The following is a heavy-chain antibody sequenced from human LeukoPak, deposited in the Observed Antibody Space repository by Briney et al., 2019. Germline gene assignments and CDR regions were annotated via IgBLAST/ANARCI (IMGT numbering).Heavy chain of an antibody. V-gene: IGHV3-48*02. D-gene: IGHD3-9*01. J-gene: IGHJ6*02. Sequence: GGSLRLSCAASGFTFSSYSMNWVRQAPGKGLEWVSYSSSRSSTIYYADSVKGRFTISRDNAKNSLYLQMNSQRDEDTAVYYCARVWDYDILTGRHYYYYGMDVWGQGTTVTVSS. CDR2: SSSRSSTI. CDR1: GFTFSSYS. CDR3: ARVWDYDILTGRHYYYYGMDV.